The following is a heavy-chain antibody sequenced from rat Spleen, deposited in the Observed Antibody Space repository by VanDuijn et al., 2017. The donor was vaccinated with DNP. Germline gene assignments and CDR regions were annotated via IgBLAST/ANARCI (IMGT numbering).Heavy chain of an antibody. CDR3: AGGVSSYYGYNSYWYFDF. J-gene: IGHJ1*01. CDR2: INYSGST. Sequence: EVRLQESGPGLVQPSQSLSLTCSVTGYSITSNYWAWIRKFPGNKMEWIGYINYSGSTGYNPSLKSRISITRDTSKNQFFLQLNSVTTEDTATYYCAGGVSSYYGYNSYWYFDFWGPGTMVTVSS. CDR1: GYSITSNY. D-gene: IGHD1-9*01. V-gene: IGHV3-1*01.